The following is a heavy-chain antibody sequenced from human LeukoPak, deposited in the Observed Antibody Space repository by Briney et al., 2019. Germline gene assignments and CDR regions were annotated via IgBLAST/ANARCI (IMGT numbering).Heavy chain of an antibody. Sequence: ASVKVSCKASGGTFSSYAISWVRQAPGQGLEWMGRIIPIFGIANHAQKFQGRVTITADKSTSTAYMELSSLRSEDTAAYYCARQPDGYNSYYFDYWGQGTLVTVSS. V-gene: IGHV1-69*04. CDR3: ARQPDGYNSYYFDY. CDR2: IIPIFGIA. J-gene: IGHJ4*02. D-gene: IGHD5-24*01. CDR1: GGTFSSYA.